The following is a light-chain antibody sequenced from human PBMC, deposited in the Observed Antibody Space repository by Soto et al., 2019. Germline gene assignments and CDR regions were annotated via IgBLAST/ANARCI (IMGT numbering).Light chain of an antibody. CDR1: QSLLHSNGYNY. Sequence: DLVMTQSPLSLPVSPGEPASISCRSSQSLLHSNGYNYLDWYLQKPGQSPQLLIYLGSNRASGAPDRFSGSGSGTDFTLKISRVEAEDVGVYYCMQALQTPITFGQGTRLESK. J-gene: IGKJ5*01. V-gene: IGKV2-28*01. CDR3: MQALQTPIT. CDR2: LGS.